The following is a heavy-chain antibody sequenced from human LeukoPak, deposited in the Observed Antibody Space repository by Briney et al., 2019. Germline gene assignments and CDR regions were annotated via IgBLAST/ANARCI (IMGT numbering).Heavy chain of an antibody. Sequence: GGSLRLSCAASGFTVSSNYMGWVRQAPGKGLEWVSVIYSGGSTYYADSVKGRFTISRDNSKNTLYLQMNSLRAEDTAVYYCARVFSGGRFYGGNPEGYFDYWGQGTLVTVSS. CDR3: ARVFSGGRFYGGNPEGYFDY. CDR2: IYSGGST. V-gene: IGHV3-53*01. CDR1: GFTVSSNY. J-gene: IGHJ4*02. D-gene: IGHD4-23*01.